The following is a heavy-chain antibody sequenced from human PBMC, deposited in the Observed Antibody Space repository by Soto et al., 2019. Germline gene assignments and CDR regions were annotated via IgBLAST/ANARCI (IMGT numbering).Heavy chain of an antibody. D-gene: IGHD4-17*01. CDR1: GSSISGFY. CDR3: ARVGGYYGDYPNFDY. J-gene: IGHJ4*02. Sequence: SETLSLTCIVSGSSISGFYWSWIRQPPGKGLEWIGNIHYSGSTDYNPSRKSRVTISVDMSKNQFSLKVNSVTAADTAVYYCARVGGYYGDYPNFDYWGQGMLVTVSS. CDR2: IHYSGST. V-gene: IGHV4-59*01.